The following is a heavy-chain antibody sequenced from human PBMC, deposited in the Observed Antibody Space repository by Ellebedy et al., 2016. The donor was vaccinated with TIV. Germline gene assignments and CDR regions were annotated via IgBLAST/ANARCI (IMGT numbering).Heavy chain of an antibody. CDR3: ARDTPAHYYDSPPSAFDI. CDR1: GFTFSSYA. V-gene: IGHV3-64D*06. D-gene: IGHD3-22*01. CDR2: ISSNGGST. J-gene: IGHJ3*02. Sequence: GESLKISXSASGFTFSSYAMHWVRQAPGKGLEYVSAISSNGGSTYYADSVKGRFTISRDNSKNTLYLQMSSLRAEDTAVYYCARDTPAHYYDSPPSAFDIWGQGTMVTVSS.